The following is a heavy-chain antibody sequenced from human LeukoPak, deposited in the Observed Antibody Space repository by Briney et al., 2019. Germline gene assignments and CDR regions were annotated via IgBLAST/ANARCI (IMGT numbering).Heavy chain of an antibody. CDR3: ARQEARNYNYEGLDY. V-gene: IGHV3-30*04. CDR2: ISYNGGRK. Sequence: PGGSLRLSCAASEFTFSTYAMHWVRQAPGKGLEWVALISYNGGRKDYADSVKGRFTIDRDNSKNTVYLQMNSLRPDDTAIYFCARQEARNYNYEGLDYWGPGNLVTVSS. CDR1: EFTFSTYA. J-gene: IGHJ4*02. D-gene: IGHD3-10*01.